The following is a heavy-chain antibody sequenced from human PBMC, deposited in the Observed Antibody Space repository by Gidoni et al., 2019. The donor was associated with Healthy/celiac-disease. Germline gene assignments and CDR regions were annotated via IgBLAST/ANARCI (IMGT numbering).Heavy chain of an antibody. Sequence: QVQLQQWGAGLLKPSETLSLTCAVYGGSFSGYYWSWIRQPPGKGLEWIGEINHSGITTYNPSLKSRVTISVDTSKNQFSLKLSSVTAADTAVYYCARELGPARANWFDPWGQGTLVTVSS. CDR1: GGSFSGYY. CDR3: ARELGPARANWFDP. CDR2: INHSGIT. V-gene: IGHV4-34*01. J-gene: IGHJ5*02. D-gene: IGHD2-2*01.